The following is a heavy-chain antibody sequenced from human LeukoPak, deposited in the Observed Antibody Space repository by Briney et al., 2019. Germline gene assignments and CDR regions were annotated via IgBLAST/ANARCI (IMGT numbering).Heavy chain of an antibody. Sequence: GGSLRLSCAASGFIFSDYSMNWVRQAPGKGLEWISHIGLSSGRTMYADSVKGRFTISGDNAKNSLYLQMNSLRVEDTAVYFCARDHNYAFDNWGQGILVTVSS. D-gene: IGHD1-1*01. CDR3: ARDHNYAFDN. J-gene: IGHJ4*02. V-gene: IGHV3-48*04. CDR2: IGLSSGRT. CDR1: GFIFSDYS.